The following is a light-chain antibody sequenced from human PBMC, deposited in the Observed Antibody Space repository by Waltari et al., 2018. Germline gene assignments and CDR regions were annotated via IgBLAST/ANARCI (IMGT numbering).Light chain of an antibody. CDR1: QSISIY. CDR3: QQSNIMGT. J-gene: IGKJ3*01. V-gene: IGKV1-39*01. Sequence: DIQITQSPSSLSASVGDTVTIVCRASQSISIYLNWYQQKPGKHPKLLIFSASSLQSGVPSRFSGSGSGTEFTLTITSLQPEDFATYFCQQSNIMGTFGPGTTVDIK. CDR2: SAS.